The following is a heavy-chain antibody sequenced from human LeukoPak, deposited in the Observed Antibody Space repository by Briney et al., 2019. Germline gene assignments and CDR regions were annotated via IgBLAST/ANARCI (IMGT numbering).Heavy chain of an antibody. CDR3: ASGGFGELFPSHHDAFDI. J-gene: IGHJ3*02. Sequence: SETLSLTCTVSGGSISSYYWSWIRQPPGKGLEWIGYIYYSGSTNYDPSLKSRVTISVDTSKNQFSLKLSSVTAADTAVYYCASGGFGELFPSHHDAFDIWGQGTMVTVSS. D-gene: IGHD3-10*01. CDR2: IYYSGST. V-gene: IGHV4-59*01. CDR1: GGSISSYY.